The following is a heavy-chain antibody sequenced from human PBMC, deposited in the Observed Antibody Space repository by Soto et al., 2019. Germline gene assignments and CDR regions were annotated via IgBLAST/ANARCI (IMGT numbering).Heavy chain of an antibody. CDR1: GFILNTYA. V-gene: IGHV3-23*01. D-gene: IGHD7-27*01. CDR2: IGGTDGDSDGVP. J-gene: IGHJ3*01. Sequence: VQLLESGGDLVQPGGSLRLSCVASGFILNTYAMSWVRQAPGKGLEWVSTIGGTDGDSDGVPWYEDSVKGRFTISRDSSANTLFLHMDNLRAEDSALYYCVKRGRNWGAFDFWGQGTRVVVSS. CDR3: VKRGRNWGAFDF.